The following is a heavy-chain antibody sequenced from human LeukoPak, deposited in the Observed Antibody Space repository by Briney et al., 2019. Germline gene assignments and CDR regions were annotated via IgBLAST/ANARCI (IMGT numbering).Heavy chain of an antibody. CDR1: GFTFSSYS. CDR3: ARDPGITIFGAVKAGYYGMDV. Sequence: PGGSLRLSCAASGFTFSSYSMNWVRQAPGKGLEWVSSISSSSSYIYYADSVKGRFTISRDNAKNSLYLQMNSLRAEDTAVYYCARDPGITIFGAVKAGYYGMDVWGQGTTVTVSS. CDR2: ISSSSSYI. J-gene: IGHJ6*02. V-gene: IGHV3-21*01. D-gene: IGHD3-3*01.